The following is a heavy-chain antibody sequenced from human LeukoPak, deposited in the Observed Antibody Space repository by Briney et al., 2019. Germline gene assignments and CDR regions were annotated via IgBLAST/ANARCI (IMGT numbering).Heavy chain of an antibody. Sequence: SETLSLTCTVSGGSISSGGYYWSWIRQPPGKGLEWIGYIYHSGSTYYNPSLKSRVTISVDRSKNQFSLKLSSVTAADTAVYYCAREPVTTDFGNWFDPWGQGTLVTVSS. CDR2: IYHSGST. J-gene: IGHJ5*02. CDR3: AREPVTTDFGNWFDP. V-gene: IGHV4-30-2*01. CDR1: GGSISSGGYY. D-gene: IGHD4-11*01.